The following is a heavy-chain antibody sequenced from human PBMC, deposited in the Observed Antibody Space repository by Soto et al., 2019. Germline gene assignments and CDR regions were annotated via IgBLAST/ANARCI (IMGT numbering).Heavy chain of an antibody. Sequence: LSLTCAASGFTFSSYTMTWVRQAPGKGLEWVSVISGSGDNTYYADSVKGRFTISRDNSKNTLYLQMNSLRAEDTAVYYCAKDRGSGTYFDYWGQGTLVTVSS. CDR3: AKDRGSGTYFDY. D-gene: IGHD3-10*01. CDR2: ISGSGDNT. J-gene: IGHJ4*02. CDR1: GFTFSSYT. V-gene: IGHV3-23*01.